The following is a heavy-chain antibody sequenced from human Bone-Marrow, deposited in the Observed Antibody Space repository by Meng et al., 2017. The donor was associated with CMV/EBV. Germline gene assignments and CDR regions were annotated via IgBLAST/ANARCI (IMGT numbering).Heavy chain of an antibody. V-gene: IGHV4-34*01. J-gene: IGHJ5*02. D-gene: IGHD3-16*01. Sequence: AIYGGYFGGDYWGWISQPAERGLGWIREIKDSGSTNYNQSLKSRVTISVDKSKNQFSLKLSSVTAADTAVYYCARDLGRGLNWFDPWGQGNLVTVSS. CDR2: IKDSGST. CDR3: ARDLGRGLNWFDP. CDR1: GGYFGGDY.